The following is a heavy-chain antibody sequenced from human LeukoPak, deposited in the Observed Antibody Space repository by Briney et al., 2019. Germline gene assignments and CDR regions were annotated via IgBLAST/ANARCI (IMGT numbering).Heavy chain of an antibody. CDR1: GFTLSDHY. CDR2: TRNKANSYTT. D-gene: IGHD3-9*01. V-gene: IGHV3-72*01. Sequence: GGSLRLSCAASGFTLSDHYMDWVRQAPGKGLEWVGRTRNKANSYTTEYAASVKGRFTISRDDSKNSLYLQMNSLKTEDTAVYYCASTSGYYDILTGYYREGYYFDYWGQGTLVTVSS. J-gene: IGHJ4*02. CDR3: ASTSGYYDILTGYYREGYYFDY.